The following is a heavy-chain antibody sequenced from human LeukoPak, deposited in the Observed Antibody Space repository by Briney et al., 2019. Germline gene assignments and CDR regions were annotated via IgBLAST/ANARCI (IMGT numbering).Heavy chain of an antibody. CDR3: AREGGGTGYFVH. V-gene: IGHV4-59*11. CDR2: IYYSGST. CDR1: GGSISTHY. Sequence: SQTLSLTRTAAGGSISTHYWSSIRQPPQQGLEGMGYIYYSGSTIFNPSFKSRVAISVDTSKNQFSLKLSSVTAADTAVYYCAREGGGTGYFVHWGQGTLGTVSS. J-gene: IGHJ4*02. D-gene: IGHD1-14*01.